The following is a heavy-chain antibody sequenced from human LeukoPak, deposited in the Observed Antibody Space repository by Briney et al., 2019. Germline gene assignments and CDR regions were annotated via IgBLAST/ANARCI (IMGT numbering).Heavy chain of an antibody. CDR1: GYTFTSYD. Sequence: ASVKVSCKASGYTFTSYDINWVRQAPGQGLEWMGIINPSGGSTSYAQKFQGRVTMTRDTSTSTVYMELSSLRSEDTAVYYCARDRARGYSYGYDDYWGQGTLVTVSS. CDR3: ARDRARGYSYGYDDY. J-gene: IGHJ4*02. CDR2: INPSGGST. V-gene: IGHV1-46*01. D-gene: IGHD5-18*01.